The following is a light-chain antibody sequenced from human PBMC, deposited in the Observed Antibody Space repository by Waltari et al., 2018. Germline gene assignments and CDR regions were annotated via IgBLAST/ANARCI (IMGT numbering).Light chain of an antibody. Sequence: QSALTQPASVSGSPGQSITISCTGTSSDVGGYNYVSWYQQHPGKAPKLMIYDVSNRPSGVSNRFSGPKSGNTASLTISGLQAEDEADYYCSSYTSSSTDLFVVFGGGTKLTVL. CDR1: SSDVGGYNY. J-gene: IGLJ2*01. CDR3: SSYTSSSTDLFVV. V-gene: IGLV2-14*03. CDR2: DVS.